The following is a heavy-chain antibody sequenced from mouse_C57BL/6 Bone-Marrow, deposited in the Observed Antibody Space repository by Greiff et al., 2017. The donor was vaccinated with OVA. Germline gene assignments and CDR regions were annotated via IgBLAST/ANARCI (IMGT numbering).Heavy chain of an antibody. D-gene: IGHD2-5*01. CDR1: GYSFTGYY. CDR2: IYPYNGVS. V-gene: IGHV1-31*01. CDR3: AREIGLYSNYTTWFAY. J-gene: IGHJ3*01. Sequence: VQLQQSGPELVKPGASVKISCKASGYSFTGYYMHWVKQSHGNILDWIGYIYPYNGVSSYNQKFKGKATLTVDKSSSTAYMELRSLTSEDSAVYYCAREIGLYSNYTTWFAYWGQGTLVTVSA.